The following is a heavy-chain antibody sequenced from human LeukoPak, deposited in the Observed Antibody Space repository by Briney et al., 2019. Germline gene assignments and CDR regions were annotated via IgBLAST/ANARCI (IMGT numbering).Heavy chain of an antibody. D-gene: IGHD3-10*01. CDR1: GYSFTAFY. Sequence: GASVKVSCKASGYSFTAFYIHWVRQAPGQGLEWMGWIHPRSGETNYAYKFRGRVTMTRVTSISTTYMDLGSLGSDDTAVYYCARDGEYGTGSYYRGCFDYWGQGTLVTVSS. J-gene: IGHJ4*02. CDR2: IHPRSGET. CDR3: ARDGEYGTGSYYRGCFDY. V-gene: IGHV1-2*02.